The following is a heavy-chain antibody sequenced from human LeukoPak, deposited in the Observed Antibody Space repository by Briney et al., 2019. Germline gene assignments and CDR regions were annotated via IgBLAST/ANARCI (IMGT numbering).Heavy chain of an antibody. CDR3: AKGLRYCTNGVCLFDY. V-gene: IGHV3-23*01. J-gene: IGHJ4*02. CDR2: ISGSGGST. D-gene: IGHD2-8*01. Sequence: GGSLRLSCAASGFTVSSNYMSWVRQAPGKGLEWVSPISGSGGSTYYADSVKGRFTISRDNSKNTLYLQMNSLRAEDTAVYYCAKGLRYCTNGVCLFDYWGQGTLVTVSS. CDR1: GFTVSSNY.